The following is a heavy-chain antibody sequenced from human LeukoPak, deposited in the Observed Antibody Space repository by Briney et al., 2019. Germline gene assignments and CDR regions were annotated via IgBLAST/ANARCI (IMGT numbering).Heavy chain of an antibody. J-gene: IGHJ5*02. D-gene: IGHD6-13*01. CDR3: AREKQGYSSSWYVGTVDP. V-gene: IGHV1-69*06. Sequence: SVKVPCKASGGTFSSYAISWVRQAPGQGLEWMGGIIPIFGTANYAQKFQGRVTITADKSTSTAYMELRSLRSDDTAVYYCAREKQGYSSSWYVGTVDPWGQGTLVTVSS. CDR2: IIPIFGTA. CDR1: GGTFSSYA.